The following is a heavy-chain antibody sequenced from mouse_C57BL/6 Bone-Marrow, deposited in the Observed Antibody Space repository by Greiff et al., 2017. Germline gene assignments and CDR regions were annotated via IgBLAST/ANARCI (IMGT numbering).Heavy chain of an antibody. J-gene: IGHJ3*01. V-gene: IGHV1-69*01. D-gene: IGHD1-1*01. CDR1: GYTFTSYW. CDR3: ARETLFWFAY. Sequence: QVQLQQPGAELVMPGASVKLSCKASGYTFTSYWMHWVKQRPGQGLAWIGEIDPSDSYTNYNQKFMVKSTLTVDKSTGSAYMQLSSLTSEDSAVYYCARETLFWFAYWGQKTLVTVSA. CDR2: IDPSDSYT.